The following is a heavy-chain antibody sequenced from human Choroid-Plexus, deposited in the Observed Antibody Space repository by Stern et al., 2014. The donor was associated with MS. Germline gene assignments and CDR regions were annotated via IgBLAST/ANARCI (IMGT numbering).Heavy chain of an antibody. D-gene: IGHD2/OR15-2a*01. Sequence: MQLVESGGGVVQPGRPLGLSCVAFGFTFGSCAMHWVRQAPGKGRESVAGVSYDGSNKYYADSVKGRFTISRDNSQNTLYMQMSSLRPEDTAVYYCAKDRQYLTYFFDHWGQGSLVTVSS. CDR1: GFTFGSCA. CDR2: VSYDGSNK. V-gene: IGHV3-30*18. J-gene: IGHJ5*02. CDR3: AKDRQYLTYFFDH.